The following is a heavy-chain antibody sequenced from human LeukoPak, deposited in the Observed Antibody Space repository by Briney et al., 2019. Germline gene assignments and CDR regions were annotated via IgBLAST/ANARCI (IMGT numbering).Heavy chain of an antibody. Sequence: GGSLRLSCAASGFTFSSYSMNWVRQAPGKGLEWVSSISSGSSYIYYADSVKGRFTISRDDAKNSLYLQMNSLRAEDTAVYYCARVRIAVAGTEGLDYWGQGTLVTVSS. D-gene: IGHD6-19*01. CDR1: GFTFSSYS. V-gene: IGHV3-21*01. CDR3: ARVRIAVAGTEGLDY. CDR2: ISSGSSYI. J-gene: IGHJ4*02.